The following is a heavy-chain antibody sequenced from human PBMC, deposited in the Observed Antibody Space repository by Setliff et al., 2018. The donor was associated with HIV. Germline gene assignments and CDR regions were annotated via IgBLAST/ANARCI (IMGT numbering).Heavy chain of an antibody. CDR2: IYYSGST. CDR3: ARQESYGNGGLYHFDY. Sequence: SETLSLTCTVSGGSISSSSYYWGWIRQPPGKGLEWIGSIYYSGSTYYNPSLKSRVTISVDTSKNQFSLKLSSVTAADTAVYYCARQESYGNGGLYHFDYWGQGTLVTVSS. D-gene: IGHD2-8*02. CDR1: GGSISSSSYY. V-gene: IGHV4-39*01. J-gene: IGHJ4*02.